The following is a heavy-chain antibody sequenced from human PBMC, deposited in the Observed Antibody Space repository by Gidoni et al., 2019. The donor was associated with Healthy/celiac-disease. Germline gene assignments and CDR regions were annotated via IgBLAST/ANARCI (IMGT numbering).Heavy chain of an antibody. V-gene: IGHV3-30*18. CDR3: AKDRVRSYGWNDAFDI. CDR2: ISYDGSNK. Sequence: QVQLVESWGGVVKPGRSLRLPCAASGFTFRSYGMHWVRQAPGKGLEWVAVISYDGSNKYYADSVKGRFTISRDNSKNTLYLQMNSLRAEDTAVYYCAKDRVRSYGWNDAFDIWGQGTMVTVSS. CDR1: GFTFRSYG. D-gene: IGHD5-18*01. J-gene: IGHJ3*02.